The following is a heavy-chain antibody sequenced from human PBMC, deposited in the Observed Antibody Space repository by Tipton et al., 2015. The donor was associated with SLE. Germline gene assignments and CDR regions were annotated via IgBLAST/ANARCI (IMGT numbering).Heavy chain of an antibody. CDR1: GLTFSDHY. V-gene: IGHV3-72*01. CDR2: IGNKANNYIT. CDR3: ARVGYSYSEDY. Sequence: SLRLSCAASGLTFSDHYMDWVRQAPEKGLEWVCRIGNKANNYITYYATSMKGRFTISRDDSKNSLYLQMNSLKTEDTAVYYCARVGYSYSEDYWGQGTLVTVS. D-gene: IGHD5-12*01. J-gene: IGHJ4*02.